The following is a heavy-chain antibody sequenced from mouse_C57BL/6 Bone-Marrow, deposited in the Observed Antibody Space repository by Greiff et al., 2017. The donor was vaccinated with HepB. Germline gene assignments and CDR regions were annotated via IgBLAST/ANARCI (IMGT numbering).Heavy chain of an antibody. V-gene: IGHV1-81*01. CDR2: IYPRSGNN. Sequence: VKLQESGAELARPGASVKLSCKASGYTFTSYGISWVKQRTGQGLEWIGEIYPRSGNNYYNEKFKGKATLTADKSSSTAYMELRSLTSEDSAVYFCARYGYYVWFAYWGQGTLVTVSA. J-gene: IGHJ3*01. CDR3: ARYGYYVWFAY. D-gene: IGHD2-3*01. CDR1: GYTFTSYG.